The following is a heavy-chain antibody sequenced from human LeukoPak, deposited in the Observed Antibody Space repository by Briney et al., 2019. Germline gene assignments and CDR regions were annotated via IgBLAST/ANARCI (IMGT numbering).Heavy chain of an antibody. Sequence: SETLSLTCTVSGGSISSGGYYWSWIRQHPGKGLEWIGYIYYSGSTYYNPSLKSRVTISVDTSKNQFSLKLSSVTAADTAVYYCARDSYLVGASYYFDYWGQGTLVTVSS. D-gene: IGHD1-26*01. CDR3: ARDSYLVGASYYFDY. J-gene: IGHJ4*02. CDR1: GGSISSGGYY. CDR2: IYYSGST. V-gene: IGHV4-31*03.